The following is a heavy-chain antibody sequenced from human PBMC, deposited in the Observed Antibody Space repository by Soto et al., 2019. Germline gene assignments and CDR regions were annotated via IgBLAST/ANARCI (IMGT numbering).Heavy chain of an antibody. J-gene: IGHJ5*02. V-gene: IGHV4-31*03. CDR3: ARGRSDTMVRGEKQGDAPNWFDP. D-gene: IGHD3-10*01. Sequence: PSETLSLTCTVSGASITSDDFYCSWIRQHPGKGLEWIGYMYHSGNTYYNPSLRSRLIMSMDPSKNQFSLRLSSVTAADTAVYYCARGRSDTMVRGEKQGDAPNWFDPWGQGTLVTV. CDR1: GASITSDDFY. CDR2: MYHSGNT.